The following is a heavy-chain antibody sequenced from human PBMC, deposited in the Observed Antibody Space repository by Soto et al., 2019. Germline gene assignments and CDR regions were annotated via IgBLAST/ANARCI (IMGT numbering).Heavy chain of an antibody. J-gene: IGHJ4*02. CDR2: ISYDGSNK. CDR1: GFTFSSYG. V-gene: IGHV3-30*18. CDR3: AKDSMDDYGDANFDY. D-gene: IGHD4-17*01. Sequence: HPGGSLRLSCAASGFTFSSYGMHWVRQAPGKGLEWVAVISYDGSNKYYADSVKGRFTISRDNSKNTLYLQMNSLRAEDTAVYYCAKDSMDDYGDANFDYWGQGTLVTVSS.